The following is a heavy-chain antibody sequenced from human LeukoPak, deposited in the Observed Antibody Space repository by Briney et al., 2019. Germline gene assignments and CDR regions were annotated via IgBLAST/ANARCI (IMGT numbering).Heavy chain of an antibody. Sequence: SETLSLTCTVSGGSINNYYWSWIRQPPGKGLEWIGYIHYSGSTNYNPSLKSRVTISVDTSKNDFSLKLSSVTAADTAVYYCARETRSGGSLLRGNWFDPWGQGTLVTVSS. CDR3: ARETRSGGSLLRGNWFDP. V-gene: IGHV4-59*01. J-gene: IGHJ5*02. D-gene: IGHD2-15*01. CDR2: IHYSGST. CDR1: GGSINNYY.